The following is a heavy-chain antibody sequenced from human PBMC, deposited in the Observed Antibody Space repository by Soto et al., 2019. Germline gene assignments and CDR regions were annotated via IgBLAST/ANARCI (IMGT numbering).Heavy chain of an antibody. CDR1: GFTFSSYA. V-gene: IGHV3-23*01. Sequence: GGSLRLSCAASGFTFSSYAMSWVRQAPGKGLEWVSAISGSGGSTYYADSVKGRFTISRDNSKNTLYLQMNSLRAEDTAVYYCAKEVALTDFWSGYYPVYGMDVWGQGTTVTVSS. CDR3: AKEVALTDFWSGYYPVYGMDV. D-gene: IGHD3-3*01. J-gene: IGHJ6*02. CDR2: ISGSGGST.